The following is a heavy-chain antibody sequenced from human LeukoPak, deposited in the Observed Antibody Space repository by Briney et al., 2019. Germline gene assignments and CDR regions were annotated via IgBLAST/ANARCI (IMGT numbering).Heavy chain of an antibody. CDR2: ISWDGGST. D-gene: IGHD6-19*01. CDR1: GFTLDDYT. Sequence: GGSLRLSCAASGFTLDDYTMHWVRQAPGKGLEWVSLISWDGGSTYYADSVKGRFTISRDNSKNSLYLQMNSLRTEDTALYYCAKDEYEEVAGPGWFDPWGQGTLVTVSS. CDR3: AKDEYEEVAGPGWFDP. V-gene: IGHV3-43*01. J-gene: IGHJ5*02.